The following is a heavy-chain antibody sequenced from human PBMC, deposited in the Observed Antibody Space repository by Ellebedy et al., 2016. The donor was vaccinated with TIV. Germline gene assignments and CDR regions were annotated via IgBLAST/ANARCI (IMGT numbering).Heavy chain of an antibody. CDR1: GYTFTSYD. CDR3: ARGRRFDFRSGHYDSFDY. V-gene: IGHV1-8*01. Sequence: ASVKVSCXASGYTFTSYDFNWVRQAAGQGLEWMGWMNPNSDNTGYAQKFQGRVTMTRNTAIDTVYMELTSLTSEDTAVYYCARGRRFDFRSGHYDSFDYWGQGTLVTVSS. J-gene: IGHJ4*02. CDR2: MNPNSDNT. D-gene: IGHD3-3*01.